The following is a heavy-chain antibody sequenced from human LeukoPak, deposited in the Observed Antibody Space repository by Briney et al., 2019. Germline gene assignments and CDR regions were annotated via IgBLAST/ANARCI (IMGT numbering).Heavy chain of an antibody. CDR3: AINQAGYCGGGSCYRHEFYYMDV. V-gene: IGHV1-69*06. CDR2: IIPVFGTA. CDR1: GGTFSTYV. Sequence: PVKVSCKASGGTFSTYVISWVRQAPGQGLEWMGGIIPVFGTANYAEKFQDRVTITADKSTSTAYMELSSLRSEDTAMYYCAINQAGYCGGGSCYRHEFYYMDVWGKGTSVTVSS. J-gene: IGHJ6*03. D-gene: IGHD2-15*01.